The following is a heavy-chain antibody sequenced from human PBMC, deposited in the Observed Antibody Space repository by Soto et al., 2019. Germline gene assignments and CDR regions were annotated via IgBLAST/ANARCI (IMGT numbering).Heavy chain of an antibody. CDR3: ARGSGEEGPYYYYGMDV. CDR2: IIPILGIA. D-gene: IGHD3-10*01. J-gene: IGHJ6*02. V-gene: IGHV1-69*02. CDR1: GGTFSSYT. Sequence: QVQLVQSGAEVKKPGSSVKVSCKASGGTFSSYTISWVRQAPGQGLEWMGRIIPILGIANYAQKFQGRVTITADKSTSTAYMELSSLRSEDTAVYYCARGSGEEGPYYYYGMDVWGQGTPVTVSS.